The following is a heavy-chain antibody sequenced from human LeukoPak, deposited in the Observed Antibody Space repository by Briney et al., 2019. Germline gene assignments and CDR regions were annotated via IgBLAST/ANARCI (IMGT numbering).Heavy chain of an antibody. V-gene: IGHV6-1*01. CDR2: TYYRSKWFN. CDR3: ARERIDSFDS. J-gene: IGHJ5*01. CDR1: EDTVSSTSGA. Sequence: SQTLSLTCAISEDTVSSTSGAWNWIRQSPSRGLEWLGRTYYRSKWFNDYAVSVKSRVTFNPDTSKNQVSLQLNSVIPEDTAVYYCARERIDSFDSWGQGTLVTVSS. D-gene: IGHD3-16*02.